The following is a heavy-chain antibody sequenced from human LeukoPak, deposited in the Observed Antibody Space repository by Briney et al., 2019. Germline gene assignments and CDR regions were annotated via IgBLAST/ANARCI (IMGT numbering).Heavy chain of an antibody. V-gene: IGHV3-48*01. CDR2: ISSSSSTI. CDR1: GFTFSSYS. J-gene: IGHJ3*02. CDR3: ARGNGNNLDAFDI. Sequence: GGSLRLSCAASGFTFSSYSMNWVRQAPGKGLEWVSYISSSSSTIYYADSVKGRFTISRDNAKNSLYLQMNSLRAEDTAVYYCARGNGNNLDAFDIWGQGTMVTVSS. D-gene: IGHD5-24*01.